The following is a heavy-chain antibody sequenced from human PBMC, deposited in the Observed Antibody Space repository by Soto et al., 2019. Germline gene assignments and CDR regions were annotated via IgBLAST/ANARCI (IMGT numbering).Heavy chain of an antibody. CDR1: GYSFTSYW. J-gene: IGHJ6*02. Sequence: VESLKISCKGSGYSFTSYWISWFLQMPVKGLEWMGRVDPSDSYTNYSPSFQGHVTISADKSISTAYLQWSSLKASDTAMYYCARLSSSKRYYYYVMDVWGQGTTVTVSS. CDR3: ARLSSSKRYYYYVMDV. D-gene: IGHD6-6*01. V-gene: IGHV5-10-1*01. CDR2: VDPSDSYT.